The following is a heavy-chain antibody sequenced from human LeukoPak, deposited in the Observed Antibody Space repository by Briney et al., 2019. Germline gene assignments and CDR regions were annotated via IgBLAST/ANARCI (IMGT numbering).Heavy chain of an antibody. CDR2: LHHSGIT. Sequence: PSETLSLTCSVSDYSINSGYYWGWIRQPPGKGLEWIGSLHHSGITYNSPSLKSRVTISVDTSKNQFSLKLSSVTAADTAIYYCARHLTTGYSNGWSYFDYWGQGTLVTVSS. CDR1: DYSINSGYY. V-gene: IGHV4-38-2*02. J-gene: IGHJ4*02. D-gene: IGHD6-19*01. CDR3: ARHLTTGYSNGWSYFDY.